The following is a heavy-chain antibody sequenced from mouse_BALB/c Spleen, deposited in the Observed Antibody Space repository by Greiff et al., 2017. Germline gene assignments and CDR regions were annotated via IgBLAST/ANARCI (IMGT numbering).Heavy chain of an antibody. V-gene: IGHV1-9*01. CDR1: GYTFSSYW. D-gene: IGHD2-1*01. CDR3: ARKGYYGNYDYFDY. J-gene: IGHJ2*01. Sequence: QVQLQQSGAELMKPGASVKISCKATGYTFSSYWIEWVKQRPGHGLEWIGEILPGSGSTNYNEKFKGKATFTADTSSNTAYMQLSSLTSEDSAVYYCARKGYYGNYDYFDYWGQGTTLTVSS. CDR2: ILPGSGST.